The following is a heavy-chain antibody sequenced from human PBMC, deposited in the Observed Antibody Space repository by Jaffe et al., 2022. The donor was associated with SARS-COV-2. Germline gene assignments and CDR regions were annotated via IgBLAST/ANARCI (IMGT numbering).Heavy chain of an antibody. CDR2: INPADGGT. CDR3: ARELVVADYYYYGMDV. Sequence: QVLLVQSGAEVKKPGASVKVSCKASGYTFTSYYMHGVRQAPGQGLEWMGIINPADGGTNYAQKFQGRVTMTRDTSTSTVYMELSSLRFEDTAVYYCARELVVADYYYYGMDVWGQGTTVSVSS. J-gene: IGHJ6*02. D-gene: IGHD6-19*01. V-gene: IGHV1-46*01. CDR1: GYTFTSYY.